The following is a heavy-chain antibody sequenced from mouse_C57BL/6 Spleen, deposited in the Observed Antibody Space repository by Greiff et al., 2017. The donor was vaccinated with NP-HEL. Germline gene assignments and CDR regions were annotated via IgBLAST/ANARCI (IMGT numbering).Heavy chain of an antibody. CDR3: ARSAPQATAWFAY. J-gene: IGHJ3*01. Sequence: EVQLKESGPGLAKPSQTLSLTCSVTGYSITSDYWNWIRKFPGNTFEYMGYISYSGSTYYNPSLKSRISITRDTSKNQYYLQLHSVTTEDTATYYCARSAPQATAWFAYWGQGTLVTVSA. V-gene: IGHV3-8*01. D-gene: IGHD3-2*02. CDR1: GYSITSDY. CDR2: ISYSGST.